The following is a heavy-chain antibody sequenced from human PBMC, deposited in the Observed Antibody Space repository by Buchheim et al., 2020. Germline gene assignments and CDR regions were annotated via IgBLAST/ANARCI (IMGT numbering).Heavy chain of an antibody. CDR2: IDPADSYT. CDR3: ARRDVNSGSYDGDFDY. V-gene: IGHV5-10-1*01. CDR1: GYSFTSYW. Sequence: EVQLVQSGAEVKKPGESLKISCKGSGYSFTSYWIGWVRQMPGKGLEWMGRIDPADSYTNYSPSSQGHVTMSVDKSITTAYLQWSSLKASDSAIYYCARRDVNSGSYDGDFDYWGQGTL. J-gene: IGHJ4*02. D-gene: IGHD1-26*01.